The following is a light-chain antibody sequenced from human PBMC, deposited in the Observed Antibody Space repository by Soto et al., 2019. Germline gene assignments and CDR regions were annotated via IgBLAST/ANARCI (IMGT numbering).Light chain of an antibody. Sequence: QSALTQPRSVSGSPGQSVTISCTATGSDVGDSSHVSWYQLHPGKAPKLMIYEVNNRPSGVPDRFSGSKSGSTASLTISGLQAEDEAEYYCCSYSSSTSGVFGGGTKLTVL. J-gene: IGLJ3*02. V-gene: IGLV2-11*01. CDR3: CSYSSSTSGV. CDR2: EVN. CDR1: GSDVGDSSH.